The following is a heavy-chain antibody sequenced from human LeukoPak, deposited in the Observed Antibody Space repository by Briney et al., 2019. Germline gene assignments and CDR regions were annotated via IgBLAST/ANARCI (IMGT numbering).Heavy chain of an antibody. D-gene: IGHD6-6*01. CDR1: GFTFRSYG. CDR3: ARVGSSSSLGFDY. CDR2: IWYDGGNK. J-gene: IGHJ4*02. Sequence: GGSLRLSCAASGFTFRSYGMHWVRQAPGKGLEWVAVIWYDGGNKYCADSVKGRFTISRDNSKNTLYLEMSSLRAEDTAVYYCARVGSSSSLGFDYWGQGTLVTVSS. V-gene: IGHV3-33*01.